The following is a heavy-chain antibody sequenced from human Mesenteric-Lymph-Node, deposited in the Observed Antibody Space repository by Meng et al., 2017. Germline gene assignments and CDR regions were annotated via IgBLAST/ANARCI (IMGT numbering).Heavy chain of an antibody. CDR2: ISGYNGNT. V-gene: IGHV1-18*01. J-gene: IGHJ4*02. CDR3: AKDGTPYCAGDCYLDY. CDR1: GYTFTSYG. D-gene: IGHD2-21*02. Sequence: VQLWQPEAEVKKPGASVKVSCKTSGYTFTSYGISWVRQAPGQGLEWMGWISGYNGNTNYAQKLQGRVTMTTDTSTNTAYMDLRSLRSDDTAVYYCAKDGTPYCAGDCYLDYWGQGTLVTVSS.